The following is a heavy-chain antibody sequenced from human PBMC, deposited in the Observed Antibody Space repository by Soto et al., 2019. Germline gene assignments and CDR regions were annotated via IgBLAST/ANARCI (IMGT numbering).Heavy chain of an antibody. CDR1: GFTFSAHY. V-gene: IGHV3-11*01. Sequence: QVQLVESGGNLVTPGGSLRLSCATSGFTFSAHYMIWIRQAPGKGLEWVSYISDSCSGTDYADSVKCRFTISRDNAKNSLYLQMNGLRDEDTAVYYCARDRKQSQYVVMDVWGQGTTVTVSS. CDR3: ARDRKQSQYVVMDV. D-gene: IGHD2-2*01. J-gene: IGHJ6*02. CDR2: ISDSCSGT.